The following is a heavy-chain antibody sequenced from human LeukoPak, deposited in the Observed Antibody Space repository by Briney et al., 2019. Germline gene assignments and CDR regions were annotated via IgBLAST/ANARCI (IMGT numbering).Heavy chain of an antibody. J-gene: IGHJ4*02. Sequence: SGGSLRLSCAASGFTFSSYGIHWVRQAPGKGLEWVAFIWHGGSNKYYADSEKRRFTISRDNSKNTLYLQMNSLRAEDTAVYYCARDGTPSSRHFDHPTYFDYWGQGTLVTVSS. CDR3: ARDGTPSSRHFDHPTYFDY. CDR2: IWHGGSNK. V-gene: IGHV3-30*02. CDR1: GFTFSSYG. D-gene: IGHD3-9*01.